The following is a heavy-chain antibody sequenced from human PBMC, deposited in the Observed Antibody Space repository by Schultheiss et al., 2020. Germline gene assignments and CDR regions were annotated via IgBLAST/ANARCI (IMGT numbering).Heavy chain of an antibody. J-gene: IGHJ6*02. Sequence: GGSLRLSCAASGIRFSNYGMHWVRQAPGKGLEWVAFIRYDGSIKDYAESVKGRFTISRDNSKNTLYLQMNSLRLEDTAVYFCAKDVYSGYDYVSYGMDVWGQGTTVTVPS. V-gene: IGHV3-30*02. D-gene: IGHD5-12*01. CDR1: GIRFSNYG. CDR2: IRYDGSIK. CDR3: AKDVYSGYDYVSYGMDV.